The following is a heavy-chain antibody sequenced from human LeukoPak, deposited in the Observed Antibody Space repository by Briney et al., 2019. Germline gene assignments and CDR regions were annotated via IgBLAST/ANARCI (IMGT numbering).Heavy chain of an antibody. V-gene: IGHV4-61*02. CDR1: GGSISSGSYY. CDR2: IYTSGST. J-gene: IGHJ3*02. CDR3: AREVPRGAFDI. Sequence: PSQTLSLTCTVSGGSISSGSYYWSWIRQPAGKGPEWIGRIYTSGSTNYNPSLKSRVTISVDTSKNQFSLKLSSVTAADTAVYYCAREVPRGAFDIWGQGTMVTVSS. D-gene: IGHD3-10*01.